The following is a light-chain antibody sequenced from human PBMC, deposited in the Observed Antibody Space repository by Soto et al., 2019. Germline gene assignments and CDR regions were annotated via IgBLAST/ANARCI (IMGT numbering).Light chain of an antibody. Sequence: DIHITQSPSTLSASVGDRVTITCRASQNINSWLAWYQQKPGEAPKLLIYEASSLEKGVPARFGGSGSGTEFTLTISSLQPDDFATYYCQQYNVYSWTFGQGTKVDIK. CDR1: QNINSW. V-gene: IGKV1-5*03. CDR3: QQYNVYSWT. CDR2: EAS. J-gene: IGKJ1*01.